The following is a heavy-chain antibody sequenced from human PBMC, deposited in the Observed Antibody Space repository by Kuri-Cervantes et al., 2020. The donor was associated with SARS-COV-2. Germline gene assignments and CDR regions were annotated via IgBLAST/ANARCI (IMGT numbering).Heavy chain of an antibody. CDR1: VYTLTELS. CDR3: ARGEGAYCSSTSCYYHFDY. Sequence: ASVQVSCKVSVYTLTELSMHWVRQAPGKGLEWMGGFDPEDGETIYAQKFQGRVTMTEETSTDTVYMELSSLKSEDTAVYYCARGEGAYCSSTSCYYHFDYWGQGTLVTVSS. V-gene: IGHV1-24*01. D-gene: IGHD2-2*01. CDR2: FDPEDGET. J-gene: IGHJ4*02.